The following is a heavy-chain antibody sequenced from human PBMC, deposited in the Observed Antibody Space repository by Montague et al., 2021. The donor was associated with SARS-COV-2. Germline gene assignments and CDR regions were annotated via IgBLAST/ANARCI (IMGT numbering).Heavy chain of an antibody. CDR2: INHSGTT. CDR3: ASGDDNGSGYLDV. J-gene: IGHJ6*03. Sequence: SETLSLTCAVFDGSFSNFYWSWIRQPPGKGLEWIGEINHSGTTCYNPFLKSRVTISVDTSRNQFSLKLNSVTAADAAVYYCASGDDNGSGYLDVWGKGTTVTVAS. V-gene: IGHV4-34*01. D-gene: IGHD1-26*01. CDR1: DGSFSNFY.